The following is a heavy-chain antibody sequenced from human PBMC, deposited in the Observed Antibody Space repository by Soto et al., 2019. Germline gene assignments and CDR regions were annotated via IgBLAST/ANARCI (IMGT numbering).Heavy chain of an antibody. CDR2: ISGSGGST. Sequence: GGSLRLSCAASGFTFSSYAMSWVRQAPGKGLEWVSAISGSGGSTYYADSVKGRFTISRDNSKNTLYLQMNSLRAEDTAVYYCAKDRPGRVGATTFDYYGMDVWGQGTTVTVSS. CDR1: GFTFSSYA. D-gene: IGHD1-26*01. V-gene: IGHV3-23*01. CDR3: AKDRPGRVGATTFDYYGMDV. J-gene: IGHJ6*02.